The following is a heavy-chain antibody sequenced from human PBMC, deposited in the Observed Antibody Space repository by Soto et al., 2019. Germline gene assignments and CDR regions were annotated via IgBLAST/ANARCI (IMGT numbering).Heavy chain of an antibody. CDR1: GYTFTGYY. V-gene: IGHV1-2*04. CDR3: ARVKEGLWFGHGGGGMDV. CDR2: INPNSGGT. J-gene: IGHJ6*02. Sequence: ASVKVSCKASGYTFTGYYMHWVRQAPGQGLEWMGWINPNSGGTNYAQKFQGWVTMTRDTSISTAYMELSRLRSDDTAVYYCARVKEGLWFGHGGGGMDVWGQGTTVTV. D-gene: IGHD3-10*01.